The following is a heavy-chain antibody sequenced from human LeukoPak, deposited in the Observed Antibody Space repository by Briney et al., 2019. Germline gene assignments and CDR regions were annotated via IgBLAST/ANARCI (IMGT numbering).Heavy chain of an antibody. Sequence: LRLSCAASGFTFSSYAMSWVRQPPGKGLEWIGYIYYSGSTYYNPSLKSRVTISVDTSKNQFSLKLSSVTAADTAVYYCASLLARFDYWGQGTLVTVSS. J-gene: IGHJ4*02. CDR3: ASLLARFDY. CDR2: IYYSGST. CDR1: GFTFSSYA. V-gene: IGHV4-30-4*08. D-gene: IGHD1-26*01.